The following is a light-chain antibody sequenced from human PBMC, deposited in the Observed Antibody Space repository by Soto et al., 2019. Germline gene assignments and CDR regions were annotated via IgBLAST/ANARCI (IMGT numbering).Light chain of an antibody. CDR1: SSNIGSNY. J-gene: IGLJ3*02. V-gene: IGLV1-47*01. Sequence: QSVLTQPPSASGTPGQRVNISCSGSSSNIGSNYVYWYQQLPGTAPKLLIYRNNQRPSGVPDRFSGSKSGNTASLTITGLQTEDEADYHCSSLAGSYNLVFGGGTKVTVL. CDR2: RNN. CDR3: SSLAGSYNLV.